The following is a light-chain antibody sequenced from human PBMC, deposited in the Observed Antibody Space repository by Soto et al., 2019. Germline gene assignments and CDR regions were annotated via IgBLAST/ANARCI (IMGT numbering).Light chain of an antibody. CDR3: QQYNSWPPFT. V-gene: IGKV3-15*01. CDR1: QSIRSN. CDR2: GAS. Sequence: EIVMTQSPATLSVSPGERATLSCRASQSIRSNLGWYQQKPGQAPRLLIYGASTRATGVPDRFSGSGSGTEFTLTISSLQSEDSAVYYCQQYNSWPPFTFGQGTRLEIK. J-gene: IGKJ5*01.